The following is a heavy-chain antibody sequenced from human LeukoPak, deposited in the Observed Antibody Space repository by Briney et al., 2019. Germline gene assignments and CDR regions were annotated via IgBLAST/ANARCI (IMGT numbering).Heavy chain of an antibody. CDR1: GFTFGDYA. Sequence: PGRSLRLSCTTSGFTFGDYAMTWVRQAPGKGLEWVGFIRSKTYGGTTQYAASVKGRFTISRDDSKSIAYLRMNSLRTEDTAVYYCARAPPYDFWSCYYYFDEWGQGTLVTASS. D-gene: IGHD3-3*01. J-gene: IGHJ4*02. CDR2: IRSKTYGGTT. CDR3: ARAPPYDFWSCYYYFDE. V-gene: IGHV3-49*04.